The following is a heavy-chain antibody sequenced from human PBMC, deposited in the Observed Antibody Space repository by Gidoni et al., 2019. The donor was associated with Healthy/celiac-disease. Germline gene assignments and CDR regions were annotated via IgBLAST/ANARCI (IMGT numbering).Heavy chain of an antibody. D-gene: IGHD4-4*01. CDR3: AIHYRRSGMDV. CDR2: IYYSGGT. V-gene: IGHV4-39*07. CDR1: GGSISSSSYY. Sequence: QLQLQESGPGLVKPSETLSLTCTGSGGSISSSSYYWGWIRQPPGKGLEWIGRIYYSGGTYYNPSLKTRVTISVDTSTNQFALTLSSVTAADTAVYYCAIHYRRSGMDVWGQGTTVTVSS. J-gene: IGHJ6*02.